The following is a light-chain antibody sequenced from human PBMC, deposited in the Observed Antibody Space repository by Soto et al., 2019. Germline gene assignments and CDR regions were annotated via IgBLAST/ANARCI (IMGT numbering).Light chain of an antibody. CDR2: VAF. CDR1: QSIALS. J-gene: IGKJ5*01. Sequence: DIQMTQSPSSLSASVGDTVTMTCRASQSIALSVNWYQQKPGKAPKLLIYVAFTLESGVPSRFSGSGSGTEFTLIIRSLQPEDFATYYWQQSFRSPFTFGQGTRLE. V-gene: IGKV1-39*01. CDR3: QQSFRSPFT.